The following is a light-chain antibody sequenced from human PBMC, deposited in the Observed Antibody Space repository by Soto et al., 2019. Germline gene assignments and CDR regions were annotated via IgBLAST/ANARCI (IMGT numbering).Light chain of an antibody. CDR2: RNN. Sequence: QSALTQPPSASETPGQMVTISCSGSSSNIGSNYVYWYQQLPGTAPKLLIYRNNLRPSGVPDRFSGSKSGTSASLAISGLRSEDEADYYCAAWDDSLGGYVFGTGTKVTVL. CDR3: AAWDDSLGGYV. CDR1: SSNIGSNY. V-gene: IGLV1-47*01. J-gene: IGLJ1*01.